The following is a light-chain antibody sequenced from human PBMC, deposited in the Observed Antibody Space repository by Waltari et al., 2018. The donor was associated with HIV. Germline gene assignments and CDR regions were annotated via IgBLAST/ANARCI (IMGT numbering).Light chain of an antibody. CDR3: ASYTARNIPWV. CDR2: DVI. Sequence: QSALPQPASVSGSPGQSITISCTGTSSDTRDYNYVSWYQQHPGKPPKVLIYDVINRPSGSSDRFSGSKSGNTSSLTISGLQTEVEADYCWASYTARNIPWVFGGGTKLTV. J-gene: IGLJ3*02. CDR1: SSDTRDYNY. V-gene: IGLV2-14*03.